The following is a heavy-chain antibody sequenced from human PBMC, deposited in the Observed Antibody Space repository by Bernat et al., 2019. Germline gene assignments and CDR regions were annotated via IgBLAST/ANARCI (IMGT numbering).Heavy chain of an antibody. CDR3: ARALYYYDSSGPGAFDI. CDR1: GFTFSSYA. V-gene: IGHV3-30-3*01. J-gene: IGHJ3*02. D-gene: IGHD3-22*01. CDR2: ISYDGSNK. Sequence: QVQLVESGGGVVQPGRSLRLSCAASGFTFSSYAMHWVRQAPGKGLEWVAVISYDGSNKYYADSVKGRFTISRDKSKNTLYLQMTSLRAEDTAVYYCARALYYYDSSGPGAFDIWGQGKMVTVSS.